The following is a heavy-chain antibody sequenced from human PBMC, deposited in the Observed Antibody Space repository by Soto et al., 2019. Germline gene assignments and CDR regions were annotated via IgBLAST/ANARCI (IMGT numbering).Heavy chain of an antibody. CDR3: ARRQFYGSGSYGFDY. D-gene: IGHD3-10*01. V-gene: IGHV1-18*01. CDR1: GYTFTSYG. J-gene: IGHJ4*02. Sequence: ASVKVSCKASGYTFTSYGISWVRQAPGQGLEWMGWISAYNGNTNYAQKLQGRVTMTPDTSTSTAYMELRSLRSDDTAVYYCARRQFYGSGSYGFDYWGQGTLVTVSS. CDR2: ISAYNGNT.